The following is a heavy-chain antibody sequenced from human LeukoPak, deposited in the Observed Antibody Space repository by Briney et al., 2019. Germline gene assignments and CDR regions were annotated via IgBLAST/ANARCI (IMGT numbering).Heavy chain of an antibody. V-gene: IGHV4-38-2*02. J-gene: IGHJ4*02. CDR3: ARGQTKYGSGSYDY. Sequence: SETLSLTCTVSGYSISSNYYWGWIRQPPGKGLEWIGSIYHSGSTYFNPSLKSRVTISVDTSKNQFSLKLSSVTAADTAVYYCARGQTKYGSGSYDYWGQGTLVTVSS. CDR1: GYSISSNYY. CDR2: IYHSGST. D-gene: IGHD3-10*01.